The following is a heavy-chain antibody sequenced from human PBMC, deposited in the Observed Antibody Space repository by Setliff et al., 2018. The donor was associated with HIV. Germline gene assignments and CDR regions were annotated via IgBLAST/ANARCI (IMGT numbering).Heavy chain of an antibody. V-gene: IGHV1-18*01. CDR3: ARETNSGYSSGWDEGGVYYFDY. CDR2: ISAYNGNT. D-gene: IGHD6-19*01. CDR1: GYTFTSYG. Sequence: ASVKVSCKASGYTFTSYGISWVRQAPGQGLEWMGWISAYNGNTNYAQKLQGRVTMTTDTSTSTAYMELRSLRSDDTAVYYCARETNSGYSSGWDEGGVYYFDYWGQGTLVTVSS. J-gene: IGHJ4*02.